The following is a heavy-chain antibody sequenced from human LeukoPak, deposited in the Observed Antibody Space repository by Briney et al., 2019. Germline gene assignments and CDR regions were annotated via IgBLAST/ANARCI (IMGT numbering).Heavy chain of an antibody. CDR1: GGSISSSSYY. CDR2: IYYSGST. D-gene: IGHD3-10*01. Sequence: SETLSLTCTVSGGSISSSSYYWGWIRQPPGKGLEWIGSIYYSGSTYYNPSLKSRVTISVDTSKNQFSLKLSSVTAADTAVYYCARGRTKELGRITMVRGVIPFDYWGQGTLVTVSS. J-gene: IGHJ4*02. CDR3: ARGRTKELGRITMVRGVIPFDY. V-gene: IGHV4-39*01.